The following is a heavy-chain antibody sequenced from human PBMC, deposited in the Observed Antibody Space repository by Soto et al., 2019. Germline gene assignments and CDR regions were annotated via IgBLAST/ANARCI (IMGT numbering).Heavy chain of an antibody. CDR3: AKDRGYNPQSVSYYGLDV. J-gene: IGHJ6*02. V-gene: IGHV4-4*07. CDR1: GGSISDYY. Sequence: QVQLQESGPGLVKPSETLSLTCNVSGGSISDYYWSWIRQPADKGLELIGRIYVSGSTDYNSSLITRVTMSADTSKNLFSLRLTSVAAADTAAYFCAKDRGYNPQSVSYYGLDVWGHGTTVTVSS. D-gene: IGHD3-10*01. CDR2: IYVSGST.